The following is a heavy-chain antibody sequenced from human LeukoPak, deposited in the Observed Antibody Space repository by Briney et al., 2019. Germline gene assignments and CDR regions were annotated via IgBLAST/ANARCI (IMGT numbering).Heavy chain of an antibody. CDR2: INPSGGST. J-gene: IGHJ5*02. D-gene: IGHD6-25*01. V-gene: IGHV1-46*01. CDR1: GYTFTSYY. Sequence: ASVKVSCKASGYTFTSYYMHWVRQAPGQGLEWMGIINPSGGSTSYAQKFQGRVTMTRDTSTSTVYMELSSLRSEDTAVHYCARDSGTNWFDPWGQGTLVTVSS. CDR3: ARDSGTNWFDP.